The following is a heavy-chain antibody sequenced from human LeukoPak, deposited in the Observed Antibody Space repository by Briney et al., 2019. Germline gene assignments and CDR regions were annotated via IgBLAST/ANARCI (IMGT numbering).Heavy chain of an antibody. CDR2: VNHSGST. CDR3: ARGNCSGGSCYGYYFDY. V-gene: IGHV4-34*01. J-gene: IGHJ4*02. D-gene: IGHD2-15*01. CDR1: GGSFSGYY. Sequence: SETLSLTCAVYGGSFSGYYWSWIRQPPGKGLEWIGEVNHSGSTNYNPSLKSRVTISVDTSKNQFSLKLSSVTAADTAVYYCARGNCSGGSCYGYYFDYWGQGTPVTVSS.